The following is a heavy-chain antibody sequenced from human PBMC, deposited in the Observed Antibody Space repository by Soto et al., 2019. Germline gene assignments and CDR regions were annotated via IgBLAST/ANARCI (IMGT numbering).Heavy chain of an antibody. D-gene: IGHD2-2*01. V-gene: IGHV3-21*01. CDR1: GFTFSSYS. CDR3: ASYCSSTSCYPPPYYGMDV. J-gene: IGHJ6*02. Sequence: GGSLRLSCAASGFTFSSYSMNWVRQAPGKGLEWVSSISSSSYIYYADSVKGRFTISRDNAKNSLYLQMNSLRAEDTAVYYCASYCSSTSCYPPPYYGMDVWGQGTTVTVSS. CDR2: ISSSSYI.